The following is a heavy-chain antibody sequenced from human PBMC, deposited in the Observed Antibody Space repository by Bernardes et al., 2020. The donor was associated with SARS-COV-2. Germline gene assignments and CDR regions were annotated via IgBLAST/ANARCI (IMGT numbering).Heavy chain of an antibody. Sequence: ASVKVSCKASGYTFTSYGISWVRQAPGQGLEWMGWISADNVNTNYAQKFQGRVTMTTDTSTSKAYMELRSLRSDDTAVYYCATVFEYSCGGGWFDPWGQGTLVTVSS. CDR2: ISADNVNT. D-gene: IGHD5-18*01. V-gene: IGHV1-18*01. CDR1: GYTFTSYG. J-gene: IGHJ5*02. CDR3: ATVFEYSCGGGWFDP.